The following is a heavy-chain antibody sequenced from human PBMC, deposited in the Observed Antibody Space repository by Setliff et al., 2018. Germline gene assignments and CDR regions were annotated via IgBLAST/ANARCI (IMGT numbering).Heavy chain of an antibody. CDR3: TKVGVFGGGYYDF. CDR1: GFSFDGYS. J-gene: IGHJ4*02. Sequence: PGGSLRLSCSASGFSFDGYSMNWVRQAPGKGLEWVSSISSTSSAIYYADSVEGRFTISRDNAKNSPYLQMNSLRAEDTAVYYCTKVGVFGGGYYDFWGQGTLVTVSS. V-gene: IGHV3-48*01. D-gene: IGHD3-16*01. CDR2: ISSTSSAI.